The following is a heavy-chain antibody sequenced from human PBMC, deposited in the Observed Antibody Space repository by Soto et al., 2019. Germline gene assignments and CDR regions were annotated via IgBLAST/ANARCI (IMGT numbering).Heavy chain of an antibody. CDR1: GFTFRNYD. Sequence: GGSLRLSCAASGFTFRNYDMSWVRQAPGKGLEWVSAISARGGGPYYTESVRGRFTISRDNSKNTLYLQMNSLRVEDTAVYYCAKGYYDFWSGYGVYYGMDVWGQGTTVTVSS. D-gene: IGHD3-3*01. J-gene: IGHJ6*02. CDR2: ISARGGGP. V-gene: IGHV3-23*01. CDR3: AKGYYDFWSGYGVYYGMDV.